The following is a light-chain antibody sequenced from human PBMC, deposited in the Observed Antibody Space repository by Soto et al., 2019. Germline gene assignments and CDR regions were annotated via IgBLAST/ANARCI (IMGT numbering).Light chain of an antibody. CDR2: EVN. V-gene: IGLV2-8*01. CDR3: SAWDDSLNGPGVV. Sequence: QSALTQPPSASGSPGQSVAISCTGTSSDVGGYNYVSWYQQHPGKAPKLMIYEVNKRPSGVPDRFFGSRSGTSASLAISGLQSEDEADYYCSAWDDSLNGPGVVFGGGTKLTVL. CDR1: SSDVGGYNY. J-gene: IGLJ2*01.